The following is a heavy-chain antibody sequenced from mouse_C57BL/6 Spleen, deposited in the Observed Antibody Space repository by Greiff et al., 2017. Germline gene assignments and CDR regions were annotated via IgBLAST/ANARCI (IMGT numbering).Heavy chain of an antibody. V-gene: IGHV5-6*01. CDR2: ISSGGSYT. Sequence: EVQLVESGGDLVKPGGSLKLSCAASGFTFSSYGMSWVRQTPDKRLEWVATISSGGSYTYYPDSVKGRFTISRDNAKNTLYLQMSSLKSEDTAMYYCAREGVGDGNYDYYAMDYWGQGTSVTVSS. J-gene: IGHJ4*01. CDR1: GFTFSSYG. CDR3: AREGVGDGNYDYYAMDY. D-gene: IGHD2-1*01.